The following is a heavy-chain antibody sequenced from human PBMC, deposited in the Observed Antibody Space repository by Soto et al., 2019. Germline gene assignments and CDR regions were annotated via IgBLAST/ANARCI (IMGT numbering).Heavy chain of an antibody. D-gene: IGHD4-4*01. CDR1: GFTFSSYA. Sequence: EVQLLESGGGLVQPGGSLRLSCAASGFTFSSYAMSWVRQAPGKGLEWVSAISGSGGSTYYADSVKCRFTISRDNSKNTLYLQMNSLRAEDTAVYYCAKQGDYSNYSYFYYYMDVWGKGTTVTVSS. J-gene: IGHJ6*03. CDR2: ISGSGGST. CDR3: AKQGDYSNYSYFYYYMDV. V-gene: IGHV3-23*01.